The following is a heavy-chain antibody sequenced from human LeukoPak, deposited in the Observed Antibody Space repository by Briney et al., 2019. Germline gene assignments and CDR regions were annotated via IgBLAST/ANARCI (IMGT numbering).Heavy chain of an antibody. J-gene: IGHJ4*02. CDR1: GFTFSSYG. CDR2: ISHDGSDK. Sequence: GGSLRLSCAASGFTFSSYGMHWVRQAPGKGLEWVAVISHDGSDKYYADSVKGRFTISRDNSKSTLYLQMNSLRGEDTAVYYCAKDWRYSSSTTPYWGQGTLVTVSS. CDR3: AKDWRYSSSTTPY. V-gene: IGHV3-30*18. D-gene: IGHD6-13*01.